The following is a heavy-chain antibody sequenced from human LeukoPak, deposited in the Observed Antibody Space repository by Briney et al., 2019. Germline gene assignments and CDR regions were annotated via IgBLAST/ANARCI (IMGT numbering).Heavy chain of an antibody. CDR2: IKQDGSEK. CDR3: ASDYYDFWSGYFDY. J-gene: IGHJ4*02. V-gene: IGHV3-7*01. CDR1: GFTFSSYW. Sequence: GGSLRLSCAASGFTFSSYWMSWVRQAPGKGLEWVANIKQDGSEKYYVDSVKGRFTISRDNAKNSLYLQMNSLRAEDTAVYYCASDYYDFWSGYFDYGGQGTLVTVSS. D-gene: IGHD3-3*01.